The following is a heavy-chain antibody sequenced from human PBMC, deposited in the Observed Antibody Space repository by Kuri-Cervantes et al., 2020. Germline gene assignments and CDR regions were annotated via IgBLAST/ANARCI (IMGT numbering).Heavy chain of an antibody. CDR3: ASIAEIKYTTTHDY. J-gene: IGHJ4*02. CDR1: GFTFSSYA. Sequence: GGSLRLSCAASGFTFSSYAMSWVRQAPGKGLVWVSRINSDGSSTSYADSVKGRFTISRDNAKNTLYLRMNSLRAEDTAVYYCASIAEIKYTTTHDYWGQGTLVTVSS. CDR2: INSDGSST. D-gene: IGHD6-13*01. V-gene: IGHV3-74*01.